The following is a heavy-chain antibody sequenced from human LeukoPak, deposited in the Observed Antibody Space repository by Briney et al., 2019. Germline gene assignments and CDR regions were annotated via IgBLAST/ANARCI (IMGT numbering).Heavy chain of an antibody. J-gene: IGHJ4*02. V-gene: IGHV1-46*01. D-gene: IGHD4-23*01. CDR2: INPSGGST. CDR3: ARDSVGGNSFVGYFDY. CDR1: GYTFTSYY. Sequence: ASVKVSCKASGYTFTSYYMHRVRQAPGQGLAWMGIINPSGGSTSYAQKFQGRVTMTRDMSTSTVYMELSSLRSEDTAVYYCARDSVGGNSFVGYFDYWGQGTLVTVSS.